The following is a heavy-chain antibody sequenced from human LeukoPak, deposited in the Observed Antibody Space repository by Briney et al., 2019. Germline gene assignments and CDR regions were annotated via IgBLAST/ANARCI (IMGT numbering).Heavy chain of an antibody. D-gene: IGHD2-15*01. J-gene: IGHJ4*02. CDR3: AVGYCSGGSCSGSDGDY. CDR2: TRNKPKSYTT. Sequence: GGSLRLSCTASGITFTTAWMSWVRQAPGKGLEWVGRTRNKPKSYTTEYAASVKGRFTISRDDSKNSLFLQMNSLKTEDTAVYYCAVGYCSGGSCSGSDGDYWGQGTLVTVSS. CDR1: GITFTTAW. V-gene: IGHV3-72*01.